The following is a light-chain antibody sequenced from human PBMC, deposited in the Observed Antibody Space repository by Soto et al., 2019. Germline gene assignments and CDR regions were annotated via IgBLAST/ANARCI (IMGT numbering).Light chain of an antibody. CDR2: GAS. CDR1: QSLVSNY. J-gene: IGKJ2*03. V-gene: IGKV3-20*01. CDR3: QQYGSTPPGS. Sequence: IVLTQSPGTLSLSPGERATLSCRASQSLVSNYLAWYQQKPGQAPRLLIYGASNRAAGIPDRFSGSGSGTEFTVTISKVEPEDFAVYYCQQYGSTPPGSFGRGTRLEIK.